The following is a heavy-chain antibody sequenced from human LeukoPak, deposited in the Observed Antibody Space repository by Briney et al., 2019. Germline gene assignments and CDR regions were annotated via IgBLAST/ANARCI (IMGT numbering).Heavy chain of an antibody. CDR3: AELGITMIGGV. D-gene: IGHD3-10*02. CDR1: GFTFSSYS. Sequence: GGSLRLSCAASGFTFSSYSMNWVRQAPGKGLEWISYISGSSSTMFYADSVKGRFSISRDNGRNSLYLQMNSLRAEDTAVYYCAELGITMIGGVWGKGTTVTISS. J-gene: IGHJ6*04. CDR2: ISGSSSTM. V-gene: IGHV3-48*01.